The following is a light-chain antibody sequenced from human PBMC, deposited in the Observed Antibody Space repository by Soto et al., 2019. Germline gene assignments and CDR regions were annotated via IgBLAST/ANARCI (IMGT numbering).Light chain of an antibody. CDR1: SSDVGGYNF. V-gene: IGLV2-8*01. Sequence: QSALTQPPSASGSPGQSVTISCTGTSSDVGGYNFVSWYQQHPGKAPKLIIYEVTKRPSGVPDRFSGSKSGNTASLTVSGIQAEDEADYYSSSYSGTNNYVFGTGTKLTVL. CDR3: SSYSGTNNYV. J-gene: IGLJ1*01. CDR2: EVT.